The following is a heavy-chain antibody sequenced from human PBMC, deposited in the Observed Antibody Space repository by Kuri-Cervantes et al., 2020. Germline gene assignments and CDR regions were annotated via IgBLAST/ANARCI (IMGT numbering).Heavy chain of an antibody. CDR1: GYTFTGYY. CDR2: INPNSGGT. D-gene: IGHD2-2*01. V-gene: IGHV1-2*02. J-gene: IGHJ6*02. Sequence: ASVKVSCKASGYTFTGYYMHWVRQAPGQGLEGMGWINPNSGGTNYAQKFQGRVTMTRDKSISTAYMELSRLRSDDTAVYYCAREGGYCSSTSCYWILRDYYYGMDVWGQGTTVTVSS. CDR3: AREGGYCSSTSCYWILRDYYYGMDV.